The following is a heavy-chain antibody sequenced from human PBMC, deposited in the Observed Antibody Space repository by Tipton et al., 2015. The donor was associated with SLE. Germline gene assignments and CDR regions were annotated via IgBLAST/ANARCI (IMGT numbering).Heavy chain of an antibody. V-gene: IGHV3-66*02. CDR3: VRDGPSGSYSDY. CDR1: GFTFSAYY. D-gene: IGHD1-26*01. J-gene: IGHJ4*02. CDR2: IYSAGNT. Sequence: SLRLSCAASGFTFSAYYMSWVRQAPGMGLEWVSIIYSAGNTFYVDSVKGRFTISRDNSKNTLNLQMNSLRVEDTAVYYCVRDGPSGSYSDYWGQGTLVTVSS.